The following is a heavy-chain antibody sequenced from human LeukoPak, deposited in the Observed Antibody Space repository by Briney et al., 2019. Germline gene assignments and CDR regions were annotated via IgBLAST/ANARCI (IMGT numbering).Heavy chain of an antibody. J-gene: IGHJ4*02. CDR2: IWYDGSNK. V-gene: IGHV3-33*06. D-gene: IGHD3-10*01. CDR1: GLTFSSYG. Sequence: GGSLRLSCAASGLTFSSYGMHWVRQAPGKGLEWVAVIWYDGSNKYYADSVKGRFTISRDNSKNTLYLQMNSLRAEDTAVYYCAKPYYYGSGSYYPQYFDYWGQGTLVTVSS. CDR3: AKPYYYGSGSYYPQYFDY.